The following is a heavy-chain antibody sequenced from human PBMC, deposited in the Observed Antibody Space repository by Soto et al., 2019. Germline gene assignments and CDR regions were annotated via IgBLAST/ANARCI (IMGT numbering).Heavy chain of an antibody. V-gene: IGHV5-51*01. CDR1: GYRFTSYW. CDR2: IYPGDSDT. Sequence: PGESLKISCKGSGYRFTSYWIGWVRQMPGKGLEWLGIIYPGDSDTRYSPSFQGQVTISADKSSSTAYLQWSGLKASDSAIYYCASPGYTYDGDYYNAMDVWGQGTTVTVSS. D-gene: IGHD2-15*01. J-gene: IGHJ6*02. CDR3: ASPGYTYDGDYYNAMDV.